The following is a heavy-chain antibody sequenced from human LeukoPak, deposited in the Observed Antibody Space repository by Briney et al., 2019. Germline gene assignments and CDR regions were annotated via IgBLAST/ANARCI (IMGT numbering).Heavy chain of an antibody. D-gene: IGHD6-13*01. CDR1: GFTFSNYW. CDR2: IKQDGSEK. Sequence: GGSLRLSCAASGFTFSNYWMTWVRQAPGKGLELVANIKQDGSEKYYVDSVKGRFTISRDNAKNSLYLQMNSLRAEDTAVYYCAREAAAGPRSERDFDYWGQGTLVTVSS. J-gene: IGHJ4*02. CDR3: AREAAAGPRSERDFDY. V-gene: IGHV3-7*01.